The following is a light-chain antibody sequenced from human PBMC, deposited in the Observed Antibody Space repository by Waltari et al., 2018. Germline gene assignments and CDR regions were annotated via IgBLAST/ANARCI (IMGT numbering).Light chain of an antibody. Sequence: QSVLTQPPSVSGAPGQTVTISCTGSSSNIGPGYNVHWYQQFPGKAPKLLIDGDSNRPSGVPDRFSGSKAGTSASLAITGLQAEDEADYFCQSYDSSLSNSGVFGGGTKVTVL. V-gene: IGLV1-40*01. CDR1: SSNIGPGYN. J-gene: IGLJ2*01. CDR2: GDS. CDR3: QSYDSSLSNSGV.